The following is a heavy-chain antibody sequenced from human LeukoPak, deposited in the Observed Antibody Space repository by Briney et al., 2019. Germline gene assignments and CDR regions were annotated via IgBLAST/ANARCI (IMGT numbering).Heavy chain of an antibody. Sequence: ASVKVSCKASGYTFTSYDINWVRQATGQGLEWMGWINPNSGNTGYAQKFQGRVTMTRNTSISTAYMELSSLRSEDTAVYYCARYCSGGSCYSDAFDVWGQGTMVTVSS. CDR1: GYTFTSYD. V-gene: IGHV1-8*01. CDR3: ARYCSGGSCYSDAFDV. J-gene: IGHJ3*01. D-gene: IGHD2-15*01. CDR2: INPNSGNT.